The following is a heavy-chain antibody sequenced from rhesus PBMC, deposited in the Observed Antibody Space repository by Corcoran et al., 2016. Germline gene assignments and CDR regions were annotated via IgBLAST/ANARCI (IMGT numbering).Heavy chain of an antibody. D-gene: IGHD3-28*01. CDR3: ARDRHYYDSGYVEAFDF. CDR2: LSYRWST. V-gene: IGHV4-122*02. CDR1: GASISSSYYP. J-gene: IGHJ3*01. Sequence: QLQLQESGPGLVKPSETLSLTCAGSGASISSSYYPWRWTRQPPGKGTEWIGYLSYRWSTSNNPSHKSRVTISRDTSKNQFSLKLSYVTTEDTAVYYCARDRHYYDSGYVEAFDFWGQGLRVTVSS.